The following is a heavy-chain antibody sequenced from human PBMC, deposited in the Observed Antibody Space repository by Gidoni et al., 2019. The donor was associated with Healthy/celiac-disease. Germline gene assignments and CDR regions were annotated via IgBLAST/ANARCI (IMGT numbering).Heavy chain of an antibody. D-gene: IGHD4-17*01. J-gene: IGHJ4*02. CDR2: IYYSGST. CDR3: AKPLHDYGALDY. CDR1: GGSISSSLYY. V-gene: IGHV4-39*01. Sequence: QLQLQESGPGLVKPSETLSLTCTVSGGSISSSLYYWGWIRQPPGKGLEWIGSIYYSGSTYYNPSLKSRVTISVDTSKNQFSLKLSSVTAADTAVYYCAKPLHDYGALDYWGQGTLVTVSS.